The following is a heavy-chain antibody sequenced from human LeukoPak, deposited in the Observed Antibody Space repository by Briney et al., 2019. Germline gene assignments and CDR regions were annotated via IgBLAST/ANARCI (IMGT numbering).Heavy chain of an antibody. D-gene: IGHD6-13*01. V-gene: IGHV1-69*05. Sequence: EASVKVSCKASGGTFSSYAISWVRQAPGQGLEWTGGIIPIFGTANYAQKFQGRVTITTDESTSTAYMELSSLRSEDAAVYYCARGPLKGSSSWYQFGKAFDYWGQGTLVTVSS. CDR3: ARGPLKGSSSWYQFGKAFDY. CDR2: IIPIFGTA. CDR1: GGTFSSYA. J-gene: IGHJ4*02.